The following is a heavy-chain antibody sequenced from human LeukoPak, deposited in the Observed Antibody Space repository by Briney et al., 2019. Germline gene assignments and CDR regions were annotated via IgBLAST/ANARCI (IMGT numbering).Heavy chain of an antibody. CDR3: AKDRGSTGLYGMDV. V-gene: IGHV3-30*04. Sequence: GGSLRLSCAASGFTFSSYAMHWVRQAPGKGLEWVALISYDRSNKYYADSVRGRFTISRDNSKNTLYLQMNSLRVEDTAVYYCAKDRGSTGLYGMDVWGQGTTVTVSS. J-gene: IGHJ6*02. CDR1: GFTFSSYA. D-gene: IGHD2-8*02. CDR2: ISYDRSNK.